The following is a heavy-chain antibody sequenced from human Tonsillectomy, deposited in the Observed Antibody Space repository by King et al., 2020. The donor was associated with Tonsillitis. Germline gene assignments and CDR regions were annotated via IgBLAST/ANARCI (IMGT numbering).Heavy chain of an antibody. V-gene: IGHV3-72*01. CDR3: ARGSGWYEDGRYFYGMDG. CDR1: GFTFREHY. Sequence: VQLVESGGGLVQPGESLRLSCVASGFTFREHYMDWVRQSPEKGLEWVGRSRNKGNSYTTEYAASVEGRFIISRDESKNSLHLQMNSLKIEDTAVYYCARGSGWYEDGRYFYGMDGWGQGTTVIVS. D-gene: IGHD6-19*01. CDR2: SRNKGNSYTT. J-gene: IGHJ6*02.